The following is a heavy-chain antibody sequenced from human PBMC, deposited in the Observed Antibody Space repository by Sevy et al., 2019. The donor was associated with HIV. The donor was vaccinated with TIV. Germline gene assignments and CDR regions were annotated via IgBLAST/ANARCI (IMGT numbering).Heavy chain of an antibody. CDR3: ATTKDYYDSSGSPFDY. D-gene: IGHD3-22*01. J-gene: IGHJ4*02. V-gene: IGHV1-24*01. CDR2: FEPEDGET. CDR1: GYSLTQLS. Sequence: ASVKVSCKVSGYSLTQLSMHWVRQAPGKGLEWMGSFEPEDGETFYAQMVQGRVTLTEDTSTDTAYMGLRSLRSEDTAIYYCATTKDYYDSSGSPFDYWGQGTLVTVSS.